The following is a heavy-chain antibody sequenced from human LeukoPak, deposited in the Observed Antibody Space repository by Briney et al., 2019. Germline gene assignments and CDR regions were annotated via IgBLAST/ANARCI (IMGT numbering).Heavy chain of an antibody. CDR3: ARLYYRDYLMNWYFDL. CDR2: IYYSGST. CDR1: GGSISNSNYY. V-gene: IGHV4-39*01. J-gene: IGHJ2*01. D-gene: IGHD4-17*01. Sequence: SETLSLTCTVSGGSISNSNYYWGWIRQPPGKGLEWIGNIYYSGSTYYNPSLKSRVSISVDTSKNQFSLRLSSVTAADTAVYYCARLYYRDYLMNWYFDLWGRGTLVTVSS.